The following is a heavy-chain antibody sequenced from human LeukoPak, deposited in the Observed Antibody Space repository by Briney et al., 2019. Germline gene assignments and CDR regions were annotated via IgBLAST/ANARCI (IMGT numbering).Heavy chain of an antibody. V-gene: IGHV4-39*01. CDR1: GGSISSSSYY. CDR2: IYYSGST. Sequence: SETLSLTCTVYGGSISSSSYYWGWLRQPPGRGLEWIGSIYYSGSTYYNPSFKSRVTISVDTSKNQFSLKLSSVTAADTAVYYCARLAGGSLDYWGQGTLVTVSS. D-gene: IGHD1-26*01. J-gene: IGHJ4*02. CDR3: ARLAGGSLDY.